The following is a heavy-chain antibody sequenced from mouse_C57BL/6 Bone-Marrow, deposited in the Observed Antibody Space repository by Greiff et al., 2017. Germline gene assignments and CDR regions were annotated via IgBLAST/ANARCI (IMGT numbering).Heavy chain of an antibody. CDR1: GFNIKDYY. D-gene: IGHD1-1*01. J-gene: IGHJ1*03. Sequence: VQLQQSGAELVKPGASVKLSCTASGFNIKDYYMHWVKQRTEQGLEWIGRIDPEDGETKYAPKFQGKATITADPSSNTAYLQLSSLTSEDTAVYYCASITTVVDWYFDVWGTGTTVTVSS. CDR3: ASITTVVDWYFDV. CDR2: IDPEDGET. V-gene: IGHV14-2*01.